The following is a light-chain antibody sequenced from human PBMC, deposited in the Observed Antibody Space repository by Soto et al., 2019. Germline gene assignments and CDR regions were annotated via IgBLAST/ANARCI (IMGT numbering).Light chain of an antibody. Sequence: EVVMTQSPATLSVSPGDKVSLSCRANQTISNTLAWYQQKPGQAPRLLIYAASTRATGVSARFSGSGSGTEFTLTISSLEPEDFAVYYCQQYGSSLIFGQGTRLEI. J-gene: IGKJ5*01. CDR1: QTISNT. V-gene: IGKV3-15*01. CDR2: AAS. CDR3: QQYGSSLI.